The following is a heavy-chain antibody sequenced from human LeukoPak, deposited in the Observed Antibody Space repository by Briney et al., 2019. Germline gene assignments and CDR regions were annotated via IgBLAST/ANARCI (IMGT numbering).Heavy chain of an antibody. CDR2: IYHSGST. CDR1: GGSISSGGYS. D-gene: IGHD2-2*01. J-gene: IGHJ3*02. CDR3: ARASSATKDAFDI. Sequence: SETLSLTCAVSGGSISSGGYSWSWIRQPPGKGLGWIGYIYHSGSTYYNPSLKSRVTISVDRSKNQFSLKLSSVTAADTAVYYCARASSATKDAFDIWGQGTMVTVSS. V-gene: IGHV4-30-2*01.